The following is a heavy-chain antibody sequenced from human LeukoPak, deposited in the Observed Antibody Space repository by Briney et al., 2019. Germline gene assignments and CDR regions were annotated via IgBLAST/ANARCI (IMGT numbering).Heavy chain of an antibody. CDR1: GGTFSSYA. Sequence: SVKVSCKASGGTFSSYAISWVRQAPGQGLEWMGGIIPIFGTANYAQKFQGRITITADESTSTAYMELSSLRSEDTAVYYCAREMIYDSSGYYHPFDYWGQGTLVTVSS. D-gene: IGHD3-22*01. CDR2: IIPIFGTA. CDR3: AREMIYDSSGYYHPFDY. J-gene: IGHJ4*02. V-gene: IGHV1-69*01.